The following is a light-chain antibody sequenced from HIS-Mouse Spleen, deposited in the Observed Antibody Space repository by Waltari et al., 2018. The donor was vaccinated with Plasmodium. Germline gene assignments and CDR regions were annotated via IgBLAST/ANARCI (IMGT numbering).Light chain of an antibody. CDR1: QSVSSN. V-gene: IGKV3-15*01. CDR3: QQYNSWSFT. J-gene: IGKJ3*01. Sequence: MVMTQSPAPLSVAPGARATLCVRTSQSVSSNLDWYQQKPGQAPRRLIYGASTRATGIPARFSGSGSGTEFTLTISSLQSEDFAVYYCQQYNSWSFTFGPGTKVDIK. CDR2: GAS.